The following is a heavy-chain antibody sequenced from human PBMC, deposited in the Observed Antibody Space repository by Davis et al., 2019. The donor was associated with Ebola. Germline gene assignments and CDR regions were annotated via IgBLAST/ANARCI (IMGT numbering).Heavy chain of an antibody. CDR1: GDIFRSYT. D-gene: IGHD6-19*01. CDR2: INPSGGST. J-gene: IGHJ4*02. CDR3: ARGGSSGWPFKFDY. V-gene: IGHV1-46*01. Sequence: ASVKVSCKAPGDIFRSYTLIWVRQAPGQGLEWMGIINPSGGSTSYAQKFQGRVTMTRDTSTSTVYMELSSLRSEDTAVYYCARGGSSGWPFKFDYWGQGTLVTVSS.